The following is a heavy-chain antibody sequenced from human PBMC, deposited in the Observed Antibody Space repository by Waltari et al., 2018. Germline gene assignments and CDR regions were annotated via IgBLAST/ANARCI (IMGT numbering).Heavy chain of an antibody. CDR1: GFTLSTRW. J-gene: IGHJ4*02. Sequence: VQLVESGGGLVQPGGSLRLSCAVSGFTLSTRWMSWVRQAPGKGLEWVANINQDGREKYYVDSMKGRVTISRDNAKNSLFLQMDSLRAEDTAVYFCAMAAGTLYWGQGTLVTVSS. V-gene: IGHV3-7*01. CDR2: INQDGREK. CDR3: AMAAGTLY. D-gene: IGHD6-13*01.